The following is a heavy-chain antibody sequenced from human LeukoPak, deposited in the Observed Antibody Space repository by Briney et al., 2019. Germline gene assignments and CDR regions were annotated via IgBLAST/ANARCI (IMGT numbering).Heavy chain of an antibody. J-gene: IGHJ4*02. CDR3: AKGTPFRNFDY. Sequence: GGSLRLSCTASGFTFSSYAMSWVRQAPGKGLDWVSAISCSGVSTYYPDSVKGRFTISRDNSKSTLYLQMSSLRAEDTAVYYCAKGTPFRNFDYWGQGTLVTVSS. V-gene: IGHV3-23*01. CDR2: ISCSGVST. CDR1: GFTFSSYA. D-gene: IGHD1-14*01.